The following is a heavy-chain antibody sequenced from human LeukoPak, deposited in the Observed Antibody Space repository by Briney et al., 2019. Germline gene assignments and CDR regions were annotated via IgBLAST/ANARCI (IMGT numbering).Heavy chain of an antibody. Sequence: LSLTCAVYGGSFSGYYWSWIRQPPGKGLEWVSYISSSSSSYTNYADSVKGRFTISRDNAKNSLYLQLNSLRAEDTAVYYCARASASYFDYWGQGTLVTVSS. V-gene: IGHV3-11*06. J-gene: IGHJ4*02. CDR2: ISSSSSSYT. CDR1: GGSFSGYY. CDR3: ARASASYFDY.